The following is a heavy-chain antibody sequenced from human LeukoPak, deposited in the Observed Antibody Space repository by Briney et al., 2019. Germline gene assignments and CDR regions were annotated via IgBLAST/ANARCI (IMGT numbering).Heavy chain of an antibody. Sequence: GGSLRLSCAASGVTFSSYAMHWVRQAPGKGLEWVAVISYDGSNKYYADSVKGRFTISRDNSKNTLYLQMNSLRAEDTAVYYCARSLLPAAYYGMDVWGQGTTVTVSS. CDR3: ARSLLPAAYYGMDV. CDR1: GVTFSSYA. D-gene: IGHD2-2*01. CDR2: ISYDGSNK. V-gene: IGHV3-30-3*01. J-gene: IGHJ6*02.